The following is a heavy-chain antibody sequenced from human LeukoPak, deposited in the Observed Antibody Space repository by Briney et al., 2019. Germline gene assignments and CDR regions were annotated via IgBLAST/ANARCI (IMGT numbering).Heavy chain of an antibody. J-gene: IGHJ4*02. D-gene: IGHD3-10*02. V-gene: IGHV4-61*08. Sequence: SETLSLTCTVSGGSISSGGYYWSWIRQHPGKGLEWIGYIYYSGTTNYNPSLKSRVTISVDTSKNQFSLEVTSITAADTAVYYCASLCSGSACYWGQGTLVTVSS. CDR2: IYYSGTT. CDR3: ASLCSGSACY. CDR1: GGSISSGGYY.